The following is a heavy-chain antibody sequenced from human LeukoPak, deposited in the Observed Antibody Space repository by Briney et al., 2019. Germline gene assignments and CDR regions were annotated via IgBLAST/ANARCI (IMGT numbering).Heavy chain of an antibody. CDR3: ARGMVRGVYYYMDV. D-gene: IGHD3-10*01. J-gene: IGHJ6*03. CDR1: GGSISSYY. Sequence: PSETLSLTCTVSGGSISSYYWSWIRQPPGKGLEWIGYIYYSGSTNYNPSLKSRVTISVDTPKNQFSLKLSSVTAADTAVYYCARGMVRGVYYYMDVWGKGTTVTVSS. CDR2: IYYSGST. V-gene: IGHV4-59*01.